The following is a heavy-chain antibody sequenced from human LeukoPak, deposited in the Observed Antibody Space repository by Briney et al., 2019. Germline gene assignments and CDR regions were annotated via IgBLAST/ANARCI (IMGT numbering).Heavy chain of an antibody. V-gene: IGHV4-61*02. CDR1: GGSISSGSYY. CDR3: ARDSHSPPYGGNLAY. Sequence: SETLSLTCTVSGGSISSGSYYWSWIRQPAGKGLEWIGRIYTSGSTNYNPSLKSRVTISVDTSKNQFSLKLSSVTAADTAVYYCARDSHSPPYGGNLAYWGQGTLVTVSS. D-gene: IGHD4-23*01. CDR2: IYTSGST. J-gene: IGHJ4*02.